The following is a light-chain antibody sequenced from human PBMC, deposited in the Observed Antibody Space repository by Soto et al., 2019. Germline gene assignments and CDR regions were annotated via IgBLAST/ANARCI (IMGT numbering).Light chain of an antibody. V-gene: IGKV3-20*01. CDR1: QSVSSNY. J-gene: IGKJ3*01. CDR3: HHYGSSPPFT. Sequence: EIVLTQSPGTLSLSPGERATLSCRTSQSVSSNYLAWYQQKPGQAPRLLIYGASSRATGIPDRFSGSGSGTDFTLTISRLEPEDFAVYYCHHYGSSPPFTFGPGTKVDIK. CDR2: GAS.